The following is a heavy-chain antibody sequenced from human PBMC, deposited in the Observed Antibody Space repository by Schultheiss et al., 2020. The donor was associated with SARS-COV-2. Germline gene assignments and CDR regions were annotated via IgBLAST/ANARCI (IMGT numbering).Heavy chain of an antibody. V-gene: IGHV4-34*01. J-gene: IGHJ5*02. CDR3: ARRYGTGSFYNYNWFDP. D-gene: IGHD3-10*01. CDR2: INHSGST. CDR1: GGSISSYY. Sequence: SETLSLTCTVSGGSISSYYWSWIRQPPGKGLEWIGEINHSGSTNYNPSLKSRVTISVDTSKNQFSLKLNSVTAADTAVYYCARRYGTGSFYNYNWFDPWGQGALVTVSS.